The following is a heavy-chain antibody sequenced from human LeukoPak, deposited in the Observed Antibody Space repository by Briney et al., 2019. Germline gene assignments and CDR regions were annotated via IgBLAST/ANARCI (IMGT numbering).Heavy chain of an antibody. V-gene: IGHV3-53*01. D-gene: IGHD2-15*01. CDR3: AREGVSMLAAISGGDAGFYY. Sequence: GGSLRLSCAASGFTFSTNYMSWVRQAPGKGLEWVSVIYSGGSPYYADSVKGRFTISRDNSKNTLYLQINSRRAEDTAVYHCAREGVSMLAAISGGDAGFYYWGQGTLVTVSS. CDR1: GFTFSTNY. CDR2: IYSGGSP. J-gene: IGHJ4*02.